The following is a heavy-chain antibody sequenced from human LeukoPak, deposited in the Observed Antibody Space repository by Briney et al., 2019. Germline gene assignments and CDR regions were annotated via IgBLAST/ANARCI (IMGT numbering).Heavy chain of an antibody. V-gene: IGHV1-2*02. D-gene: IGHD5-12*01. J-gene: IGHJ4*02. Sequence: ASVKVSCKASGYTFTGYYMHWVRQAPGQGLEWMGWINPNSGSTNYAQKFQGRVTMTRDTSISTAYMELRRLTADDTAMYYCVSRYSNNNWGQGTLVTVSS. CDR1: GYTFTGYY. CDR2: INPNSGST. CDR3: VSRYSNNN.